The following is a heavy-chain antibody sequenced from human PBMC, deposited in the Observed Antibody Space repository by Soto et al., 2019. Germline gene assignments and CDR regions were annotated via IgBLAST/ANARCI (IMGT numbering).Heavy chain of an antibody. V-gene: IGHV1-69*13. CDR2: IIPIFGTA. Sequence: GASVKVSCKASGGTFSSYAISWVRQAPGQGLEWMGGIIPIFGTANYAQKFQGRVTITADESTSTAYMELSSLRSEDTAVYYCARDKSVVGVLRIAAAESGYYYYGMDVWGQGTTVPVSS. D-gene: IGHD6-13*01. CDR1: GGTFSSYA. CDR3: ARDKSVVGVLRIAAAESGYYYYGMDV. J-gene: IGHJ6*02.